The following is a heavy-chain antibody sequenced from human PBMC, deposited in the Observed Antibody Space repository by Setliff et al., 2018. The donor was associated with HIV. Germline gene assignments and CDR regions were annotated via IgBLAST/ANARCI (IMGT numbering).Heavy chain of an antibody. CDR3: ARVKHSSSWYDYPYYFDY. J-gene: IGHJ4*02. CDR1: GDSMSRHY. V-gene: IGHV4-59*08. CDR2: IYSNGNT. D-gene: IGHD6-13*01. Sequence: SETLSLTCTVSGDSMSRHYWSWIRQPPGKGLEFIGNIYSNGNTKYNPSLKSRVIMSVDMSNHQVSLRLSSVTAADTAVYYCARVKHSSSWYDYPYYFDYWGQGTLVTVSS.